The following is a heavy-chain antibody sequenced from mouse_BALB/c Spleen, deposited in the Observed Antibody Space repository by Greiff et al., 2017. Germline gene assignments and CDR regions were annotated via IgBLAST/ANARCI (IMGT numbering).Heavy chain of an antibody. D-gene: IGHD1-1*01. CDR3: AREDYYGSNWYFDV. J-gene: IGHJ1*01. V-gene: IGHV3-2*02. Sequence: EVMLVESGPGLAKPSQSLSLTCTVTGYSITSYYAWNWIRQFPGNKLGWMGYISYSGSTSYNPSLKSRISITRDTSKNQFFLQLNSVTTEDTATYYCAREDYYGSNWYFDVWGEGTTVTVSS. CDR1: GYSITSYYA. CDR2: ISYSGST.